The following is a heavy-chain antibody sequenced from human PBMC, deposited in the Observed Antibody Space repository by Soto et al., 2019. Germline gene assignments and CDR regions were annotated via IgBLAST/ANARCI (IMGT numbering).Heavy chain of an antibody. CDR3: ARGGASSSWLRNYYYYGMDV. CDR2: IWYDGSNK. D-gene: IGHD6-13*01. Sequence: GGSLRLSCAASGFTFGSYGMHWVRQAPGKGLEWVAVIWYDGSNKYYADSVKGRFTISRDNSKNTLYLQMNSLRAEDTAVYYCARGGASSSWLRNYYYYGMDVWGQGTTVTVSS. V-gene: IGHV3-33*01. CDR1: GFTFGSYG. J-gene: IGHJ6*02.